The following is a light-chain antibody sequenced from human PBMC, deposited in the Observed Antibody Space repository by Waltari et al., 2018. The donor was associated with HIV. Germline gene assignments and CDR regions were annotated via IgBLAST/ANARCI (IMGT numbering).Light chain of an antibody. Sequence: EKVLPQSPATLSVSPGERATRSCRARQTVNHTLAWYQQKPGQAPQLLIYGASTRAAGVPARFSGSGSGTEFTLTITSLQSEDLAIYYCQQYTNWPQTFGQGTKVEIK. V-gene: IGKV3-15*01. CDR1: QTVNHT. CDR3: QQYTNWPQT. CDR2: GAS. J-gene: IGKJ2*01.